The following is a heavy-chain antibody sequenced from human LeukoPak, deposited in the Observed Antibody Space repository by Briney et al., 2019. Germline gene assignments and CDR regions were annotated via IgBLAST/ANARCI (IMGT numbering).Heavy chain of an antibody. D-gene: IGHD4-23*01. J-gene: IGHJ3*02. CDR1: GGFITSSSYY. Sequence: PSQTLSLTCIVSGGFITSSSYYWSWIRQPAGKGLEWIGRIYTSGSTNYNPSLKSRVTISVDTSKNQFSLKLISVTAADTAVYYCAKTSGNNYAFGIWGQGTMVTVSS. CDR2: IYTSGST. V-gene: IGHV4-61*02. CDR3: AKTSGNNYAFGI.